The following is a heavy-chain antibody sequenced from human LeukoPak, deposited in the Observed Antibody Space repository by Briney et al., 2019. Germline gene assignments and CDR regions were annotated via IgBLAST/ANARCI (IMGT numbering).Heavy chain of an antibody. Sequence: ASVKVSCKASGYTFTSYYMHWVRQAPGQGLEWMGIINPSGGSTSYAQKFQGRVTMTRDTSTSTVYMELSSLRSEDTAVYYCASDRGTCWFDPWGQGTLVTVSS. D-gene: IGHD3-10*01. CDR3: ASDRGTCWFDP. V-gene: IGHV1-46*01. J-gene: IGHJ5*02. CDR2: INPSGGST. CDR1: GYTFTSYY.